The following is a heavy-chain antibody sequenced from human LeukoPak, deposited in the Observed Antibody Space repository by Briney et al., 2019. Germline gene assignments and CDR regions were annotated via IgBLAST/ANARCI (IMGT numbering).Heavy chain of an antibody. Sequence: GGSLRLSCAAPGFTFSSYAMHWVRQAPGKGLERVTIISFDGSNKYYADSVKGRFTISRDNSKNTLYLQMNSLRAEDTAVYYCATGRAGTGGDYWGQGTLVTVSS. J-gene: IGHJ4*02. CDR1: GFTFSSYA. V-gene: IGHV3-30*04. CDR2: ISFDGSNK. D-gene: IGHD6-19*01. CDR3: ATGRAGTGGDY.